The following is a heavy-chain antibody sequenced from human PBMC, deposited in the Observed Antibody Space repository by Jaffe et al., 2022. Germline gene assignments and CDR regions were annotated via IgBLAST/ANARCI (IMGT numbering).Heavy chain of an antibody. J-gene: IGHJ4*02. CDR2: INTNTGNP. CDR1: GYTFTSYA. Sequence: QVQLVQSGSELKKPGASVKVSCKASGYTFTSYAMNWVRQAPGQGLEWMGWINTNTGNPTYAQGFTGRFVFSLDTSVSTAYLQISSLKAEDTAVYYCARDLSNTYYDFWSGYPHYFDYWGQGTLVTVSS. D-gene: IGHD3-3*01. V-gene: IGHV7-4-1*02. CDR3: ARDLSNTYYDFWSGYPHYFDY.